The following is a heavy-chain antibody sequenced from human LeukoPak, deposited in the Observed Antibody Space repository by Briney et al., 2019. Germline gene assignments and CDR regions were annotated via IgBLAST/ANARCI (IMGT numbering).Heavy chain of an antibody. J-gene: IGHJ6*03. D-gene: IGHD3-10*01. V-gene: IGHV4-34*01. CDR2: INHSGST. Sequence: PSETLSLTCAVYGGSFSGYYWSWIRQPPGKGLEWIGEINHSGSTNYNPSLKSRVTMSVDTSKNQFSLKLSSVTAADTAVYYCARGVTMVRGVIKYYYYYYMDVWGKGTTVTVSS. CDR1: GGSFSGYY. CDR3: ARGVTMVRGVIKYYYYYYMDV.